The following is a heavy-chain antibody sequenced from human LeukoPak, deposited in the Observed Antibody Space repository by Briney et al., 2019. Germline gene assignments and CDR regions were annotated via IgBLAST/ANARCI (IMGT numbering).Heavy chain of an antibody. CDR1: GGSISSYY. Sequence: SETLSLTCTVSGGSISSYYWSWIRQPPGRGLEWIGYIYYSGSTNYNPSLKSRVTISVDTSKNQFSLKLSSVTAADTAVYYCARGGYEMATVDYWGQGTLVTVSS. CDR2: IYYSGST. V-gene: IGHV4-59*01. J-gene: IGHJ4*02. CDR3: ARGGYEMATVDY. D-gene: IGHD5-24*01.